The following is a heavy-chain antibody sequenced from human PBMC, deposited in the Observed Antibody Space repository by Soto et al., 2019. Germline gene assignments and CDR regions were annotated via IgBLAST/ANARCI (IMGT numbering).Heavy chain of an antibody. CDR3: ARDLDTAPDY. V-gene: IGHV3-74*01. CDR2: MNGDGSST. D-gene: IGHD5-18*01. Sequence: HPGGSLRLSCAASGFTFSSYWMHWVRQAPGKGLVWVSRMNGDGSSTSYADSVKGRFTISRDNAKNTLFLQMSSLRAEDTAVYYCARDLDTAPDYWGQGTLVTVSS. CDR1: GFTFSSYW. J-gene: IGHJ4*02.